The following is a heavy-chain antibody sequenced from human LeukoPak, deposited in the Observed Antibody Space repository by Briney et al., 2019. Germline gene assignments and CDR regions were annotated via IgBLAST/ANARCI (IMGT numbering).Heavy chain of an antibody. CDR1: GFTFSSYG. CDR2: ISNNGGYT. J-gene: IGHJ4*02. V-gene: IGHV3-23*01. CDR3: AKQLGYCSDGSCYFPY. D-gene: IGHD2-15*01. Sequence: GGSLRLSCAASGFTFSSYGMHWVRQAPGKGLEWVSAISNNGGYTYYADSVQGRSTISRDNSKSTLCLQMNSLRAEDTAVYYCAKQLGYCSDGSCYFPYWGQGTLVTVSS.